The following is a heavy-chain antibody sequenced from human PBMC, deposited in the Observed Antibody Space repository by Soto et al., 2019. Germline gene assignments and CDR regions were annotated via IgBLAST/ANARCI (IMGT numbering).Heavy chain of an antibody. CDR2: ISSSSSYI. V-gene: IGHV3-21*01. J-gene: IGHJ4*02. D-gene: IGHD6-19*01. Sequence: EVQLVESGGGLVKPGGSLRLSCAASGFTFSSYSMNWVRQAPGKGLEWVSSISSSSSYIYYADSVKGRFTISRDNAKNSLYLQMNSLRAEDTAVYYCARDIAVAAGFEYWGQGTLVTVSS. CDR1: GFTFSSYS. CDR3: ARDIAVAAGFEY.